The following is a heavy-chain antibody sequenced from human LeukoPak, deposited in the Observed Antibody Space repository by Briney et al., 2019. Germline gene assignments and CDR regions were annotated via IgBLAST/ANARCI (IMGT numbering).Heavy chain of an antibody. J-gene: IGHJ6*03. V-gene: IGHV3-7*01. CDR2: IKQDGIEK. CDR1: GFTFSSYS. CDR3: ARAYSTSLISYYYYYMDV. D-gene: IGHD6-6*01. Sequence: GGSLRLSCAASGFTFSSYSMNWVRQAPGKGLEWVANIKQDGIEKYYVDSVKGRFTISRDNAKNSLYLQMNSLRAEDTAVYFCARAYSTSLISYYYYYMDVWGKGTTVTVSS.